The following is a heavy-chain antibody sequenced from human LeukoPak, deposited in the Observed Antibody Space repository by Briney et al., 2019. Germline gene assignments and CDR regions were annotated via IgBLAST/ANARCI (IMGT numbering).Heavy chain of an antibody. CDR1: GFTFSSYA. D-gene: IGHD3-9*01. J-gene: IGHJ4*02. Sequence: GGSLTLSCAASGFTFSSYAMSWVRQAPGKGPEWVSGISPCGCGPYYADSVKGRFTISRDTSKNTLYLQMDSLRAEATAIYYCAKDRPLRYFGGAIDYWGQGTLVTVSS. CDR3: AKDRPLRYFGGAIDY. V-gene: IGHV3-23*01. CDR2: ISPCGCGP.